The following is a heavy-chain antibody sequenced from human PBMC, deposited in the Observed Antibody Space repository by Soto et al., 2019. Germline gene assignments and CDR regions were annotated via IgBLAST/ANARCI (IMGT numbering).Heavy chain of an antibody. D-gene: IGHD2-2*01. CDR1: GYTFTSYG. CDR3: AGDRTGKYQLLHCDY. V-gene: IGHV1-18*01. CDR2: ISAYNGNT. J-gene: IGHJ4*02. Sequence: QVQLVQSGAEVKKPGASVKVSCKASGYTFTSYGISWVRQAPGQGLEWMGWISAYNGNTNYAQKLQGRVTMTTDTSTSTGYMELRSRRSDDRAVYYCAGDRTGKYQLLHCDYWGQGSLVTVSS.